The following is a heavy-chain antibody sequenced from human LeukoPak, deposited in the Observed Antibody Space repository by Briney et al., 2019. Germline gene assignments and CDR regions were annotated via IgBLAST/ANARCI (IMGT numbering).Heavy chain of an antibody. CDR2: IYYSGST. D-gene: IGHD5-24*01. J-gene: IGHJ6*03. Sequence: SETLSLTCTVSGGSISSSSYYWSWIRQPPGKGLEWIGYIYYSGSTNYNPSLKSRVTISVDTSKNQFSLKLSSVTAADTAVYYCARGRDGYNTFRYYYYMDVWGKGTTVTVSS. CDR1: GGSISSSSYY. CDR3: ARGRDGYNTFRYYYYMDV. V-gene: IGHV4-61*01.